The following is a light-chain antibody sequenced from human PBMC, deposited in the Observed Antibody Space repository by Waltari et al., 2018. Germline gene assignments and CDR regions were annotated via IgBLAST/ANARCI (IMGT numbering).Light chain of an antibody. J-gene: IGLJ2*01. CDR3: SSYTSSTTLV. Sequence: QSALTQPASVSGSPGQSITISCTGTSSDVGGYNYVSWHQQHPGKAPKLMIYEVSNRPAGVSNRFSGSKSGSTASLTISGLQPEDEVDYYCSSYTSSTTLVFGGGTKLTVL. CDR2: EVS. CDR1: SSDVGGYNY. V-gene: IGLV2-14*01.